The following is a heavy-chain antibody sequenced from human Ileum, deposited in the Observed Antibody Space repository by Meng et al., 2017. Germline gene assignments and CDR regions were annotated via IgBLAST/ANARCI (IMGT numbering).Heavy chain of an antibody. CDR2: FYRSGST. J-gene: IGHJ2*01. CDR3: AREEYVRYFDL. V-gene: IGHV4-4*02. CDR1: GGCIDSNRW. Sequence: GPEPFKPSLPPSLVCGGSGGCIDSNRWWTWMRQPPGQGLEWFGEFYRSGSTHYNPSLRSCVTISMDNSKNRFSLSLNSVTAADTAIYDCAREEYVRYFDLWGRGTLVTVSS. D-gene: IGHD2/OR15-2a*01.